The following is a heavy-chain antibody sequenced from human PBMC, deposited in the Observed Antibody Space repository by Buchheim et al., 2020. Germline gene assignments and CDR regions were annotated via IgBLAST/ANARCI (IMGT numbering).Heavy chain of an antibody. CDR3: ARRGGSSGWPFDY. CDR1: GFTFSSYD. Sequence: EVQLVESGGGLVQPGGSLRLSCAASGFTFSSYDMHWVRQRTGKALEWVSAIGTGGDTYYPGSVKGRFPIPRENANNSLHLQMNSLTAGDTAVYYCARRGGSSGWPFDYWGQGTL. V-gene: IGHV3-13*01. J-gene: IGHJ4*02. CDR2: IGTGGDT. D-gene: IGHD6-19*01.